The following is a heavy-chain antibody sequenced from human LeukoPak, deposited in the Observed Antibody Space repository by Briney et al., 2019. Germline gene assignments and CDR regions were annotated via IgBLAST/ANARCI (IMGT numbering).Heavy chain of an antibody. CDR2: IYYSGST. CDR1: GGSISSSSYY. D-gene: IGHD6-13*01. Sequence: SETLSLTCTVSGGSISSSSYYWGWIRQPPGKGLEWIGSIYYSGSTYYNPSLKSRVTISVDTSKNQFSLKLSSVTAADTAVYYCARVPGLAAAGTYYWGQGTLVTVSS. J-gene: IGHJ4*02. CDR3: ARVPGLAAAGTYY. V-gene: IGHV4-39*07.